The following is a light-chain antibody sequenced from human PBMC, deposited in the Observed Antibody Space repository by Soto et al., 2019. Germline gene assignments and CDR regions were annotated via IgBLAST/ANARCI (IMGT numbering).Light chain of an antibody. CDR2: EVS. J-gene: IGLJ1*01. Sequence: QSALAQPASVSGSPGQSITISCTGTSSDVGGYNYVSWYQLHPGKAPKLMVYEVSNRPSGVSNRFSGSKPGNTASLTISGLQAEEEADYYCSSYTSSTAYVFGTGTKVTVL. V-gene: IGLV2-14*01. CDR3: SSYTSSTAYV. CDR1: SSDVGGYNY.